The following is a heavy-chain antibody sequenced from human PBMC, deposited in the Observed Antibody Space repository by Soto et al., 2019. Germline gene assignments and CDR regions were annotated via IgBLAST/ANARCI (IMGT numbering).Heavy chain of an antibody. V-gene: IGHV4-4*02. CDR1: CGSISSSNW. J-gene: IGHJ3*02. Sequence: PSETLSLTCAFSCGSISSSNWWSWVRQPPGKGLEWIGEIYHSGSTNYNPSLKSRVTISVDKSKNQFSLKLSSVTAADTAVYYCARVTHSYPHRITMTVVVRGRYDAFDIWGQGTMVTVSS. CDR3: ARVTHSYPHRITMTVVVRGRYDAFDI. CDR2: IYHSGST. D-gene: IGHD3-22*01.